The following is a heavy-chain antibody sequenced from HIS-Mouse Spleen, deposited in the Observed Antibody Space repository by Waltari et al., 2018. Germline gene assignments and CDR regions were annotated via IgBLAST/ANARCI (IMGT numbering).Heavy chain of an antibody. CDR2: ISYDGSNK. J-gene: IGHJ3*02. CDR3: ARVNGIAVAGTDAFDI. V-gene: IGHV3-30-3*01. Sequence: QVQLVESGGGVVQPGRSLRPSCAAHGFTFSRYAMHWVRQAPGKGLEWVAVISYDGSNKYYADSVKGRFTISRDNSKNTLYLQMNSLRAEDTAVYYCARVNGIAVAGTDAFDIWGQGTMVTVSS. CDR1: GFTFSRYA. D-gene: IGHD6-19*01.